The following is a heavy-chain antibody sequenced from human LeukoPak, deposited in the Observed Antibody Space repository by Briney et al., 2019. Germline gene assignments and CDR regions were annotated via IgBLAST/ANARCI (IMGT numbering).Heavy chain of an antibody. V-gene: IGHV4-39*07. D-gene: IGHD3-22*01. CDR1: GGSISSSSYY. Sequence: SETLSLTCTVSGGSISSSSYYWGWIRQPPGKGLEWIGSIYYSGSTYYNPSLKSRVTISVDTSKNQFSLKLSSVTAADTAVYYCAGVSFGSSGSPGYYFDYWGQGTLVTVSS. CDR3: AGVSFGSSGSPGYYFDY. CDR2: IYYSGST. J-gene: IGHJ4*02.